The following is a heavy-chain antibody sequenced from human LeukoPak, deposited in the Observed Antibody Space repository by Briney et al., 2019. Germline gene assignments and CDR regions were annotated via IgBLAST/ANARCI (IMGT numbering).Heavy chain of an antibody. V-gene: IGHV4-59*01. CDR3: ARVGYGGYYFDY. J-gene: IGHJ4*02. Sequence: SETLSLTCTVSGGSISSYYWSWIRQPRGKGLEWIGYIYYSGSTNYNPSLKSRVTISVDTSKNQFSLKLSSVTAADTAVYYCARVGYGGYYFDYWGQGTLVTVSS. CDR1: GGSISSYY. D-gene: IGHD5-12*01. CDR2: IYYSGST.